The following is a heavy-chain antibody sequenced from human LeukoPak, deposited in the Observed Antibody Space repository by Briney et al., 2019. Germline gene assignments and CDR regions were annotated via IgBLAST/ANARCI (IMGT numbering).Heavy chain of an antibody. J-gene: IGHJ4*02. Sequence: GGSLRLSCAAAGFTISSYWMRWVRQAPGEGLEWVANIKYDGSEVHYVDSVKGRFTISRDIVKNSLFLQMNSLRAEDTAVYYCARDIAAAGLFFDYWGQGALVTVSS. V-gene: IGHV3-7*01. D-gene: IGHD6-13*01. CDR2: IKYDGSEV. CDR3: ARDIAAAGLFFDY. CDR1: GFTISSYW.